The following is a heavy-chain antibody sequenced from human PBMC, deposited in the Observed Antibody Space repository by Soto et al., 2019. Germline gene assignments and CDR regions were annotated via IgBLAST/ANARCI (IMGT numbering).Heavy chain of an antibody. CDR1: RGSISSYY. CDR2: IYYSGTT. V-gene: IGHV4-59*01. Sequence: SETLSLTCTVSRGSISSYYWNWIRQPPGKGLEWIGYIYYSGTTYYNPSLKSRVTISVDTSKNQFSLKLSSVTAADTAVYYCARAYGGYADYWGQGALVTVSS. J-gene: IGHJ4*02. CDR3: ARAYGGYADY. D-gene: IGHD5-12*01.